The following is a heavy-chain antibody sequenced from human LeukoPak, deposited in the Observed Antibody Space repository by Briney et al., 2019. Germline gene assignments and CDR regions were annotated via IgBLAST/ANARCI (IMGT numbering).Heavy chain of an antibody. CDR2: IKQDGSEK. CDR1: GFTFSSYW. CDR3: ARGQWELLRTYYFDY. Sequence: PGGSLRLSCAASGFTFSSYWMSWVRQAPGKGLEWVANIKQDGSEKYYVDSVKGRFTISRDNAKNSLYLQMNSLRAEDTAVYYCARGQWELLRTYYFDYWGQGTLVTVSS. V-gene: IGHV3-7*01. D-gene: IGHD1-26*01. J-gene: IGHJ4*02.